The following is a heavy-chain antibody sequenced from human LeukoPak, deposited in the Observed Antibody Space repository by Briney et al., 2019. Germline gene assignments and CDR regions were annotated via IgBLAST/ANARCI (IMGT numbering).Heavy chain of an antibody. CDR3: ARDDTDGYNWNYVIDY. J-gene: IGHJ4*02. V-gene: IGHV3-48*03. Sequence: QSGGSLRLSCAASGFTFSNYEMNWVRQAPGKGLDWVAYISRGGRTVDYADSVKGRFTISRDNAKNSLYLQMNSLRAEDTAVYYCARDDTDGYNWNYVIDYWGQGTLVTVSS. CDR1: GFTFSNYE. CDR2: ISRGGRTV. D-gene: IGHD1-7*01.